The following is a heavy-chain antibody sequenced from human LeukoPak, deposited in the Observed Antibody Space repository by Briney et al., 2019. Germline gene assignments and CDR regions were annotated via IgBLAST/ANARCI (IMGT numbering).Heavy chain of an antibody. Sequence: SETLSLTCAVHGRSFIGYYWGSIRQTPGKGLEWIGEINHSGSTNYNPSLKSRVTISVDTSKSQFSLKLSSVTAADTAVYYCARYDFWSGFYFDYWGQGTLVAVSS. CDR3: ARYDFWSGFYFDY. CDR1: GRSFIGYY. V-gene: IGHV4-34*01. D-gene: IGHD3-3*01. J-gene: IGHJ4*02. CDR2: INHSGST.